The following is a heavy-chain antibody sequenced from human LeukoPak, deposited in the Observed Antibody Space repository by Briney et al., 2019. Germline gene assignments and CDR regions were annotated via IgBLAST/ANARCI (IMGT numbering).Heavy chain of an antibody. D-gene: IGHD3-10*01. V-gene: IGHV3-30*03. CDR1: GFTFSSYG. Sequence: GGSLRLSCAASGFTFSSYGMHWVRQAPGKGLEWVAVISYDGSNKYYAGSVKGRFTISRDNAKNSLYLQVNSLRAEDTAVYYCARGGRGIGYWGQGTLVTVSS. CDR3: ARGGRGIGY. CDR2: ISYDGSNK. J-gene: IGHJ4*02.